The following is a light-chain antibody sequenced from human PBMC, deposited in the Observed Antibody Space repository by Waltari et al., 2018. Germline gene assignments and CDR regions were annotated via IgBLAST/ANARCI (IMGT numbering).Light chain of an antibody. V-gene: IGLV2-23*01. CDR1: NSDVGVYDR. J-gene: IGLJ3*02. CDR3: CSFAGSNTWV. CDR2: EDT. Sequence: QSARTQPASVSGSPGQSITIPCTGTNSDVGVYDRVSWYQQHPDKAPKVMIYEDTKRPSGVSYRFSGSKSGNTASLTISGLQAEDEADYYCCSFAGSNTWVFGGGTKLTVL.